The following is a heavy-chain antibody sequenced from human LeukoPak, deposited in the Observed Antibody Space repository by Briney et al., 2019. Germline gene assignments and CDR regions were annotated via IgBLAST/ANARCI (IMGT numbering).Heavy chain of an antibody. V-gene: IGHV1-18*01. CDR1: GYTFTSYG. J-gene: IGHJ4*02. D-gene: IGHD2-15*01. Sequence: RASVNVSCKASGYTFTSYGISWVRQAPGQGLEWMGWISAYNGNTNYAQKLQGRVTMTTDTSTSTAYMELRSLRSDDTAVYYCARDRTIGYCSGGSCYFDYWGQGTLVTVSS. CDR2: ISAYNGNT. CDR3: ARDRTIGYCSGGSCYFDY.